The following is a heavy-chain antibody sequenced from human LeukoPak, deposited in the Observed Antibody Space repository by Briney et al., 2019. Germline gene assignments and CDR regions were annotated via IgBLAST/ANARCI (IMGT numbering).Heavy chain of an antibody. D-gene: IGHD5-18*01. V-gene: IGHV3-21*01. CDR3: ARDRAMVTVGDAFDI. CDR2: ISSNSSYI. J-gene: IGHJ3*02. CDR1: GFTFSSYS. Sequence: GGSLRLSCAASGFTFSSYSMNWVRQAPGKGLEWVSSISSNSSYIYYADSVKGRFTISRDNAKNSLYLQMNSLRAEDTAVYYCARDRAMVTVGDAFDIWGQGTMVTVSS.